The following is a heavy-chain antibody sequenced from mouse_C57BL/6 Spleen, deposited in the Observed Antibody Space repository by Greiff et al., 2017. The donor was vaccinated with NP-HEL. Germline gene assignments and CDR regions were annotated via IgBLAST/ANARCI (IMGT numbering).Heavy chain of an antibody. V-gene: IGHV1-4*01. CDR1: GYTFTSYT. Sequence: VQLVESGAELARPGASVKMSCKASGYTFTSYTMHWVKQRPGQGLEWIGYINPSSGYTKYNQKFKDKATLTADKSSSTAYMQLSSLTSEDSAVYYCASSNWADYWGQGTTLTVSS. CDR2: INPSSGYT. D-gene: IGHD4-1*01. J-gene: IGHJ2*01. CDR3: ASSNWADY.